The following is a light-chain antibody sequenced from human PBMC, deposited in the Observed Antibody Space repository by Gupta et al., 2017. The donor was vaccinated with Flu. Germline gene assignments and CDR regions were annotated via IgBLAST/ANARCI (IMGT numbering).Light chain of an antibody. V-gene: IGKV1-5*01. J-gene: IGKJ2*01. Sequence: PSTRSASVGDRVTITSRASQSVSKLLASYQQKPGEAPKALIYQTSTFLSGVLPTFSGSRYETTFTLSIISLQPDDSATSYCWREYSSAFIFGRGTKVEIK. CDR2: QTS. CDR3: WREYSSAFI. CDR1: QSVSKL.